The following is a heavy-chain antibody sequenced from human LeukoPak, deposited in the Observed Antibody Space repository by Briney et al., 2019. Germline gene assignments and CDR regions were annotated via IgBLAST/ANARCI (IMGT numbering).Heavy chain of an antibody. CDR1: GDSISSYY. Sequence: SETLSLTCTVSGDSISSYYWSWIRQPPGKGLERIGYIYYSRSTNYNPSLKSRVKISIDTSKNQFSLKLKSVTAADTAVYYCARHGANRQQLVMAFDIWGQGTMVTVSS. D-gene: IGHD6-13*01. CDR2: IYYSRST. J-gene: IGHJ3*02. CDR3: ARHGANRQQLVMAFDI. V-gene: IGHV4-59*08.